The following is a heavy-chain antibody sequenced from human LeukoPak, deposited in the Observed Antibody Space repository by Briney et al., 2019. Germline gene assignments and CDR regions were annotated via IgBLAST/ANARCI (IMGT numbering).Heavy chain of an antibody. CDR1: GFTFSSYA. Sequence: PGGSLRLSCAASGFTFSSYAMTWVRQAPGKGLEWVSSISSSSYIYYADSVKGRFTISRDNAKNSLYLQMNGLRAEDTAVYYCARDSYGMDVWGQGTTVTVSS. J-gene: IGHJ6*02. CDR2: ISSSSYI. V-gene: IGHV3-21*01. CDR3: ARDSYGMDV.